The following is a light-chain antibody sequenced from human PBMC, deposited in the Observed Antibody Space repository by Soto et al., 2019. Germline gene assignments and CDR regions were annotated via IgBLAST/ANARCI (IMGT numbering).Light chain of an antibody. V-gene: IGKV1-39*01. CDR1: QSISSY. CDR2: AAS. J-gene: IGKJ5*01. Sequence: DIQMTQSPSPLSASVGDRVTITCRASQSISSYLNWYQQKPGKAPKLLIYAASSLQSGVPSRFSGSGSGTDFTLTISSLQPEDFAIYYCQQSYSTSITFGQGTRLEIK. CDR3: QQSYSTSIT.